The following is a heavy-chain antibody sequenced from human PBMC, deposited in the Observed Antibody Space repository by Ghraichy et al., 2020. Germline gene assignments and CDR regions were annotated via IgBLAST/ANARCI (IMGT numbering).Heavy chain of an antibody. V-gene: IGHV3-72*01. CDR3: ARPSGTYYIFDY. CDR2: VRNRANSYST. CDR1: GFSFRDHY. D-gene: IGHD3-10*01. Sequence: GESQNISCAASGFSFRDHYMDWVRQAPGKGLEWVGRVRNRANSYSTEYATSVKGRFTISRDDSRNSLYLQLNSLKTEDTAVYYCARPSGTYYIFDYWGQGTLVTVSS. J-gene: IGHJ4*02.